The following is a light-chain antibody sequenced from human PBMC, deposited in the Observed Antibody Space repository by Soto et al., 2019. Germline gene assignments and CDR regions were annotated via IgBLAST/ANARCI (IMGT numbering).Light chain of an antibody. Sequence: QSVLTQPASVSGSPGQSITISCGGTSSDVGAYIYVSWYQQYPGKAPKLIIYEVNNRPSGVSGRFSGSKSDTTAFLTSSGLQAEHEADYYCSSYSDSDTKVFGTGTKRTVL. CDR2: EVN. CDR3: SSYSDSDTKV. CDR1: SSDVGAYIY. V-gene: IGLV2-14*01. J-gene: IGLJ1*01.